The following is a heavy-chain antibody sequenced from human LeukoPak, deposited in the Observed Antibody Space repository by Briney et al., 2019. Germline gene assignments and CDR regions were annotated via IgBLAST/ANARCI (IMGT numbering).Heavy chain of an antibody. CDR3: AGADGFYFDY. CDR1: GGSISSYY. J-gene: IGHJ4*02. Sequence: PSETLSLTCTVSGGSISSYYWSWIRQPPGKGLEWIGYIYYSGSTNYNPSLKCQVTISVDTSKNQFSLKLSSVTAADTAVDYCAGADGFYFDYWGQGTLVTVSS. V-gene: IGHV4-59*01. D-gene: IGHD2-2*03. CDR2: IYYSGST.